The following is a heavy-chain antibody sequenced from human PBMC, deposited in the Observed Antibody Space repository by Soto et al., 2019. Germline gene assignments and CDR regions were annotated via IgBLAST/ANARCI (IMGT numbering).Heavy chain of an antibody. Sequence: GGSLRLSFAVSGFTFNSNDMTWVRQAPGKGLEWVGRTRNKASSYTTDYAAFVIGRFTISRDDSKNLIYLQMNSLKTEDTAVYYCAREGSSSGPDYEYWGQGTLVTVSS. J-gene: IGHJ4*02. CDR1: GFTFNSND. CDR2: TRNKASSYTT. V-gene: IGHV3-72*01. CDR3: AREGSSSGPDYEY. D-gene: IGHD3-22*01.